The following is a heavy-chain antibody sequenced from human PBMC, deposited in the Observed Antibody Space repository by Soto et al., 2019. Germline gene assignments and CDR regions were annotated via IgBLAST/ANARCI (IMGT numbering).Heavy chain of an antibody. CDR3: AATQSRYDPSDY. D-gene: IGHD5-12*01. Sequence: ASVRVSCKASGYTFTSYDINWVRQATGQGLEWMGWMNPNSGNTGYAQKFQGRVTMTRNTSISTAYMELSSLRSEDTAVYYCAATQSRYDPSDYSGQATLVTVSS. CDR2: MNPNSGNT. CDR1: GYTFTSYD. J-gene: IGHJ4*02. V-gene: IGHV1-8*01.